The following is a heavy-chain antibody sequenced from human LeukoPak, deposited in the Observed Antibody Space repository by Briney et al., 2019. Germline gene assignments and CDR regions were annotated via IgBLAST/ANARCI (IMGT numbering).Heavy chain of an antibody. V-gene: IGHV3-48*01. D-gene: IGHD5-24*01. CDR1: GFTFSSYA. Sequence: PGGSLRPSCAASGFTFSSYAMSWVRQAPGKGLEWVSYISSSSSTIYFADSVKGRFTISRDNAKNSLYLQMNSLRAEDTAVYYCASTSWLQFNAFDIWGQGTMVTVSS. J-gene: IGHJ3*02. CDR3: ASTSWLQFNAFDI. CDR2: ISSSSSTI.